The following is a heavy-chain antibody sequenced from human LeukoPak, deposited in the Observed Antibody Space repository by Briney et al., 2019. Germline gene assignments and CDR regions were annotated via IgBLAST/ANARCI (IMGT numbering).Heavy chain of an antibody. CDR3: ATSSFYGQL. V-gene: IGHV3-11*01. CDR2: IATGGYTL. J-gene: IGHJ1*01. Sequence: GGSLRISCAASGFSFSDTYMSWIRQAPGKGLEWIAYIATGGYTLDYADSVRGRFTVSRDNAKNSLYLQMNSLRVEDTAVYYCATSSFYGQLWGQGTLVTVSS. D-gene: IGHD2/OR15-2a*01. CDR1: GFSFSDTY.